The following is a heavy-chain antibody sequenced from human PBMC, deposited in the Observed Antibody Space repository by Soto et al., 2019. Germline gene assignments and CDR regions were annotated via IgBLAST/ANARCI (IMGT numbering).Heavy chain of an antibody. CDR3: ARGLYYYGSGSKFDY. Sequence: QVQLVESGGGLVKPGGSLRLSCAASGFNLSDYYVSWIRQAPGKALEWVSCIRTSGSSTYYADSVKGRFTISGDIASNSLYPQMNSLRVEDTAVYYCARGLYYYGSGSKFDYWGQGTLVTVSS. CDR2: IRTSGSST. D-gene: IGHD3-10*01. J-gene: IGHJ4*02. V-gene: IGHV3-11*01. CDR1: GFNLSDYY.